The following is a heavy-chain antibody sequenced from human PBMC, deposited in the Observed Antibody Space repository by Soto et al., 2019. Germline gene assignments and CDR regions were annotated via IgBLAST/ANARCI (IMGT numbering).Heavy chain of an antibody. D-gene: IGHD3-3*01. J-gene: IGHJ4*02. CDR2: IYYSGST. CDR3: ARHAVYRNYDFWSGPTELDY. V-gene: IGHV4-39*01. CDR1: GGSISSSSYY. Sequence: PSETLSLTCTVSGGSISSSSYYWGWIRQPPGKGLEWIGSIYYSGSTYYNPSLKSRVTISVDTSKNQFSLKLSSVTAADTAVYYCARHAVYRNYDFWSGPTELDYWGQGTLVTVSS.